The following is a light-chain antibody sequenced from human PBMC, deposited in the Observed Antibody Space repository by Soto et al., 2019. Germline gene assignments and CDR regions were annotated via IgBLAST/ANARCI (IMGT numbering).Light chain of an antibody. Sequence: SYVLTQSPSVSVAPGQTATITCGGNKIGSESVHWYQQKPSQAPVLVVYDDSDRPSGIPVRFSGSNSGNTATLTISRVEVGDEADYYCQVWDSNFGHPKVFGGGTKVTVL. CDR1: KIGSES. V-gene: IGLV3-21*02. CDR3: QVWDSNFGHPKV. J-gene: IGLJ3*02. CDR2: DDS.